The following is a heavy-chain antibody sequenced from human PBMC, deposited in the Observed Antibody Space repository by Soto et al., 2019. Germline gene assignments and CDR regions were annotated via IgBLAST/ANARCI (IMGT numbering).Heavy chain of an antibody. D-gene: IGHD3-22*01. CDR2: IWYDGSNK. Sequence: LRLPCTASGIIFSSYGMHWVRQAPGKGLEWVAVIWYDGSNKYYADSVKGRFTISRDNSKNTLYLQMNSLRAEDTAVYYCARDQGAYYYDSSGSHQPHGYYYGMDVWGQGTTVTVSS. J-gene: IGHJ6*02. V-gene: IGHV3-33*01. CDR3: ARDQGAYYYDSSGSHQPHGYYYGMDV. CDR1: GIIFSSYG.